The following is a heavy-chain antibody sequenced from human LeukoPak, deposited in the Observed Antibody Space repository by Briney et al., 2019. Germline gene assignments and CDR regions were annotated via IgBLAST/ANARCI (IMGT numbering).Heavy chain of an antibody. CDR1: GFTFSVYA. CDR2: ISSSSSYI. J-gene: IGHJ6*03. Sequence: PGGSLRLSCAASGFTFSVYAMNWVRQAPGKGLEWVSSISSSSSYIYYADSVKGRFTISRDNAKNSLYLQMNSLRAEDTAVYYCARDPTSWEGIVVVTLWNYMDVWGKGTTVTVSS. CDR3: ARDPTSWEGIVVVTLWNYMDV. V-gene: IGHV3-21*01. D-gene: IGHD2-2*01.